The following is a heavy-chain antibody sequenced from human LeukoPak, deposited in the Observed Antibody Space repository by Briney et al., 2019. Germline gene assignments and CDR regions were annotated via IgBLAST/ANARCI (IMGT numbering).Heavy chain of an antibody. V-gene: IGHV3-33*01. Sequence: GRPLRLSCAASGFTFSSYGMHWVRQAPAKGLEWVGVIWYDGSNKYYADSVKGRFTISRDNSKNTLYLQMNSLRAEDTAVYYCARDYYDSSGYYFHDWGQGTLVTVSS. D-gene: IGHD3-22*01. CDR1: GFTFSSYG. CDR2: IWYDGSNK. CDR3: ARDYYDSSGYYFHD. J-gene: IGHJ1*01.